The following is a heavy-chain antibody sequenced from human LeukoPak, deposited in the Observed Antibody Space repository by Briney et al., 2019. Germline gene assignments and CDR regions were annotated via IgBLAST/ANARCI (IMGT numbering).Heavy chain of an antibody. CDR1: GYTFTTYA. CDR3: AKGAAAVDY. Sequence: ASVKVSCKASGYTFTTYAIHWMRQVAGQRLEWMGWIKAGNGDTKYSQRFQGRVTLTRDTYASTAYMELSSLRSEETAFYFWAKGAAAVDYWGQGTRVTVSS. J-gene: IGHJ4*02. CDR2: IKAGNGDT. V-gene: IGHV1-3*01.